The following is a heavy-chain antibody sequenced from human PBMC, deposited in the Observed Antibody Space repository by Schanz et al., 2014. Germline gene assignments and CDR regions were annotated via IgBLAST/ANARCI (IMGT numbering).Heavy chain of an antibody. CDR1: EFTFSTDA. J-gene: IGHJ4*02. V-gene: IGHV3-23*01. CDR2: FIYIGGNT. D-gene: IGHD3-22*01. Sequence: DVHLLESGGGLVQPGGSLRLSCAASEFTFSTDAMSWVRQAPGKGLEWVSFIYIGGNTYYADSVKGRFTISRDNSKNTVHLQMSSLRVEDTAVYYCARVDSSGYFFDNWGQGTRVTVSS. CDR3: ARVDSSGYFFDN.